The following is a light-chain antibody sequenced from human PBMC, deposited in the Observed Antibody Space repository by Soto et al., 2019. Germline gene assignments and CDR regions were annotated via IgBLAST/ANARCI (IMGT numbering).Light chain of an antibody. CDR3: AAWDDSVNALV. J-gene: IGLJ1*01. Sequence: QSVLTQPPSASGTPGQRVTISCSGSSSNIGSNTVSWYQQVPGTAPKLLIYSNNQRPSGVPDRFSGSKSGTSASLATSGLQSEDEADYYCAAWDDSVNALVFGTGTKV. CDR2: SNN. V-gene: IGLV1-44*01. CDR1: SSNIGSNT.